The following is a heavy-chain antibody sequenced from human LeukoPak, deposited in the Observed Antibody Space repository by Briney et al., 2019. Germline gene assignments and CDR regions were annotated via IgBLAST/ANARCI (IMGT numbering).Heavy chain of an antibody. D-gene: IGHD3-22*01. CDR1: GYTFTGYY. V-gene: IGHV1-2*02. CDR3: ARGVYYDSSGYYEYSAFDI. Sequence: GASVKVSCKASGYTFTGYYMHWVRQAPGQGLEWMGWINPNSGGTNYAQKFQGRVTMTRETSISTAYMELSRLRSDDTAVYYCARGVYYDSSGYYEYSAFDIWGQGTMVTVSS. J-gene: IGHJ3*02. CDR2: INPNSGGT.